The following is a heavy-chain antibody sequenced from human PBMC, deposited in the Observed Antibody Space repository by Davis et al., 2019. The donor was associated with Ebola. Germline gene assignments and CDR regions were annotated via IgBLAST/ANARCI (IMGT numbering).Heavy chain of an antibody. D-gene: IGHD3-3*01. Sequence: GESLKISCAASGFTFSSYDIHWVRQATGKGLEWVSAIGTAGDSYYADSVKGRFTISRDNSKNTLYLQVNSLRAEDTAVYYCAKAANYDFWSGYSDWGQGTLVTVSS. CDR1: GFTFSSYD. J-gene: IGHJ4*02. CDR2: IGTAGDS. CDR3: AKAANYDFWSGYSD. V-gene: IGHV3-13*01.